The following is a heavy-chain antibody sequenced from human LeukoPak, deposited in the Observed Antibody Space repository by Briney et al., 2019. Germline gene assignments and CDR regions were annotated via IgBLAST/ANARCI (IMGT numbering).Heavy chain of an antibody. Sequence: GGSLRLSCVVYGFSVTGNYMNWVRQAPGKGLEWVSVLYNNGDTYYPDAVKGRFTISRDNSRNTVYLQLNSLRAEDTAVYYCARVPSYYHGSESPYFFDYWGQGTLVTVSS. D-gene: IGHD3-10*01. J-gene: IGHJ4*02. V-gene: IGHV3-53*01. CDR3: ARVPSYYHGSESPYFFDY. CDR2: LYNNGDT. CDR1: GFSVTGNY.